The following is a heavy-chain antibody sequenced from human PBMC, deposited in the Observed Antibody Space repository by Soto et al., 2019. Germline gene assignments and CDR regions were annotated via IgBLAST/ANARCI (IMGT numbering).Heavy chain of an antibody. CDR1: GFTFSSYA. J-gene: IGHJ6*02. CDR2: ISGSGGST. Sequence: GESLKISCAASGFTFSSYAMSWVRQAPGKGLEWVSAISGSGGSTYYADSVKGRFTISRDNSKNTLYLQMNSLRAEDTAVYYCAKEASGSRNYYYYYGMDVWGQGTTVTVSS. D-gene: IGHD3-10*01. V-gene: IGHV3-23*01. CDR3: AKEASGSRNYYYYYGMDV.